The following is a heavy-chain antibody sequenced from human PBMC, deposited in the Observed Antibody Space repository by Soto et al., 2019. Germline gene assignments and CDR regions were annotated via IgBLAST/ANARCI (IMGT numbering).Heavy chain of an antibody. CDR3: ARGADRGQRMGAFDI. CDR2: IYYSGST. Sequence: QVQLQESGPGLVKPSQTLSLTCTVSGGSISSGGYYWSWIRQHPGKGLEWIGYIYYSGSTYHNPSLKSRVTISVNTSKNQCALKLSSVTAADTAGYYCARGADRGQRMGAFDIWGQGTMVTVSS. D-gene: IGHD1-26*01. J-gene: IGHJ3*02. CDR1: GGSISSGGYY. V-gene: IGHV4-31*03.